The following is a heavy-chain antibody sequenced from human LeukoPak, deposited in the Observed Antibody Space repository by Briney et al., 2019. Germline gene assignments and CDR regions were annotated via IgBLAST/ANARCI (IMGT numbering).Heavy chain of an antibody. J-gene: IGHJ3*02. CDR3: ARSDGYGLVGI. D-gene: IGHD3-10*01. CDR1: GGSFSGYY. V-gene: IGHV4-34*01. Sequence: SETLSLTCAVYGGSFSGYYWSWIRQPPRKGLEWIGEINHSGSTNYNPSLKSRVSISVDTSKNHFSLTLSSVTAADTAVYYCARSDGYGLVGIWGQGTMVTVSS. CDR2: INHSGST.